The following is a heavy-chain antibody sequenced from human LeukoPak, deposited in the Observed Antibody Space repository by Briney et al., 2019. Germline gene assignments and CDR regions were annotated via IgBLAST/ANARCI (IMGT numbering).Heavy chain of an antibody. CDR1: GFTFSSYA. V-gene: IGHV3-23*01. Sequence: RRSLRLSCAASGFTFSSYAMSWVRHAPGKGLEWVSAISGSGGSTYYAESVKGRFTIYRDNSKNTLYLQMNSLRAEDTAVYYCAKSGPNPDYDILTGLDYWGQGTLVTVSS. J-gene: IGHJ4*02. D-gene: IGHD3-9*01. CDR3: AKSGPNPDYDILTGLDY. CDR2: ISGSGGST.